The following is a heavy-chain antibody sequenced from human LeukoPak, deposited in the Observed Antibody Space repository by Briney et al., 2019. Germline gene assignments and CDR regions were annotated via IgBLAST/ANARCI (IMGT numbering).Heavy chain of an antibody. J-gene: IGHJ6*03. CDR1: GFTFDDYA. D-gene: IGHD2-15*01. V-gene: IGHV3-43*02. Sequence: PGGSLRLSCAASGFTFDDYAMHWVRQPPGKGLEWVSLISGDGGRTYYADSVKGRFTVSRDNSKNTLYLQMNSLGTEDTALYYCAKGLFIARGYFYYMDVWGKGTTVTVSS. CDR3: AKGLFIARGYFYYMDV. CDR2: ISGDGGRT.